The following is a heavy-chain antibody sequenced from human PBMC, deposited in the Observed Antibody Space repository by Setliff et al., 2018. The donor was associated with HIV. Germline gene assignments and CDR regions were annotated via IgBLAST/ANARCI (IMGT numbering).Heavy chain of an antibody. CDR1: GYSISSDYS. CDR3: ARGGRSWFQNFHGAFDV. V-gene: IGHV4-38-2*01. Sequence: SETLSLTCAVSGYSISSDYSWGWIRQSPGKGLEWIGSFYQSGNIYYNPSLKSRVTISVDTSKNQFSLRLTSVTAADTAVYYCARGGRSWFQNFHGAFDVWGQGTMVTVSS. CDR2: FYQSGNI. J-gene: IGHJ3*01. D-gene: IGHD3-16*01.